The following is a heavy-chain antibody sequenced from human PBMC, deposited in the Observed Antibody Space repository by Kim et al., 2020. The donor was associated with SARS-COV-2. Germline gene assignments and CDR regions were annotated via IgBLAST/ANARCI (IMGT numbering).Heavy chain of an antibody. D-gene: IGHD1-1*01. J-gene: IGHJ4*02. V-gene: IGHV1-3*01. CDR3: ARDGTTRNGGYYFDF. Sequence: QQFQGRVTMTRDTSAGTAYMELSSLRSEDTAVYYCARDGTTRNGGYYFDFWGQGALITVSS.